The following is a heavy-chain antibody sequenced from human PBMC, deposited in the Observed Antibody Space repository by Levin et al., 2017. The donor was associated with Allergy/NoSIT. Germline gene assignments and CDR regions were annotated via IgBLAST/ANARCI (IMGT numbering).Heavy chain of an antibody. Sequence: SQTLSLTCTVSGASISSNSYYWGWIRQPPGRGLEWIGSIDYSGTTYYNPSLNSRVTISVDTSKNQFSLRLRSVTAADTAVYYCARPGYTSSWFWEYWGQGTLVTVSS. V-gene: IGHV4-39*01. D-gene: IGHD6-13*01. CDR3: ARPGYTSSWFWEY. J-gene: IGHJ4*02. CDR2: IDYSGTT. CDR1: GASISSNSYY.